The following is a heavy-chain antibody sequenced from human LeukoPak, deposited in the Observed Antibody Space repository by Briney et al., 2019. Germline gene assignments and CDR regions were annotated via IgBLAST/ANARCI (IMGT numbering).Heavy chain of an antibody. CDR2: ISSSSSYI. V-gene: IGHV3-21*01. CDR3: ARDTVYYGSGSYYIQGYYYYYMDV. CDR1: GFTFSSYG. D-gene: IGHD3-10*01. J-gene: IGHJ6*03. Sequence: PGGSLRLSCAASGFTFSSYGMHWVRQAPGKGLEWVSSISSSSSYIYYADSVKGRFTISRDNAKNSLYLQMNSLRAEDTAVYYCARDTVYYGSGSYYIQGYYYYYMDVWGKGTTVTVSS.